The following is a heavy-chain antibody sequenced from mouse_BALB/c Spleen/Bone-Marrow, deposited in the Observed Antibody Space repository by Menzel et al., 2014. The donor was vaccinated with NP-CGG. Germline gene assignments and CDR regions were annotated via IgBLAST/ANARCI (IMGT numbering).Heavy chain of an antibody. CDR2: ISSGDSYT. V-gene: IGHV5-6*02. D-gene: IGHD3-3*01. Sequence: DVMLVESGGDLVKPGGSLKLSCAASGFTFSSYGMSWVRQTPASCLEWVATISSGDSYTYYPDSVKGRFTISRDNAKNTLYLLMSSLKSEDTAMYYCARHRADYCAMDYWGQGTSVTVSS. J-gene: IGHJ4*01. CDR1: GFTFSSYG. CDR3: ARHRADYCAMDY.